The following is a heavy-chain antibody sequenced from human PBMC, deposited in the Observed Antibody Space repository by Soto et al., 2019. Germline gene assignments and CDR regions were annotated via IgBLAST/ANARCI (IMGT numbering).Heavy chain of an antibody. J-gene: IGHJ4*02. CDR1: GGSISSGGYY. D-gene: IGHD3-10*01. CDR3: ARVPYYYGSGSYYIVL. Sequence: SETLSLTCTVSGGSISSGGYYWSWIRQHPGKGLEWIGYIYYSGSTYYNPSLKSRVTISVDTSKNQFSLKLSSVTAADTAVYYCARVPYYYGSGSYYIVLWGQGTLVTVSS. V-gene: IGHV4-31*03. CDR2: IYYSGST.